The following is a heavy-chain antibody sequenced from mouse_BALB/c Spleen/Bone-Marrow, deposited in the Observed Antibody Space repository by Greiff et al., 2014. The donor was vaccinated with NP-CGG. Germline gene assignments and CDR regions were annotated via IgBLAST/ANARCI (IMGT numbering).Heavy chain of an antibody. V-gene: IGHV14-3*02. Sequence: EVQLVESGAELVKPGASVKLSCAASGFNIKDTFIHWVKQRPEQGLEWIGSIDPANDNSKFDPKFQGKATLTADTSSNTAYLQLSSLTSEDTAVYFSTRNYVSHYFDYWGQGTTLTVSS. CDR2: IDPANDNS. J-gene: IGHJ2*01. CDR1: GFNIKDTF. D-gene: IGHD1-1*01. CDR3: TRNYVSHYFDY.